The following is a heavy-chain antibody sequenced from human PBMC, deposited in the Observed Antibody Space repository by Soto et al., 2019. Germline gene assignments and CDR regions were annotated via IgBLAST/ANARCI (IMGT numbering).Heavy chain of an antibody. D-gene: IGHD3-10*01. CDR3: ARDIGSYAYGEGY. J-gene: IGHJ4*02. CDR1: GVSINRCW. Sequence: YENRTVTCVISGVSINRCWWSWVRQPAGKGLVGIGRVYSSGTTDYNPPLNSRATLSVETSKNQFSLKLSSVTAADTAVYYCARDIGSYAYGEGYWGQG. CDR2: VYSSGTT. V-gene: IGHV4-4*07.